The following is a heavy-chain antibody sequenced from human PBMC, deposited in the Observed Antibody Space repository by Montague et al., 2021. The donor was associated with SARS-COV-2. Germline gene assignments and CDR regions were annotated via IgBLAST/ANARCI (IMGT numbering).Heavy chain of an antibody. CDR1: GGSISSSSYY. CDR3: ARVGRQQLVRLSGMDV. Sequence: SETLSLICTVSGGSISSSSYYWGWIRQPPGKGLEWIGSIYYSGSTYYNPSLKSRVTISVDTSKNQFSLKLSSVTAADTAVYYCARVGRQQLVRLSGMDVWGQGTTVTVSS. D-gene: IGHD6-13*01. V-gene: IGHV4-39*07. J-gene: IGHJ6*02. CDR2: IYYSGST.